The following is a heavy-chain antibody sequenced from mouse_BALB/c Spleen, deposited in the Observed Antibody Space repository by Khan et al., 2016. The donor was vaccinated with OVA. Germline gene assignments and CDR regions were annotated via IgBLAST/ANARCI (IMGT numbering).Heavy chain of an antibody. D-gene: IGHD2-14*01. CDR3: ARRTTEDALDY. CDR2: INPRSDYT. J-gene: IGHJ4*01. CDR1: GYTFTSHT. V-gene: IGHV1-4*01. Sequence: QVQLQQPGAELARPGASVKMSCKASGYTFTSHTMHWVKQRPGQGLEWIGYINPRSDYTQYNQKFNDKATLTADISSSTAYMQLSSLTSEDSAVYYCARRTTEDALDYWGQGTSVTVSS.